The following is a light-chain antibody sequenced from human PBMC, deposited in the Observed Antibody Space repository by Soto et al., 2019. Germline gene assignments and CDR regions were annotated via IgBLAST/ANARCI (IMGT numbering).Light chain of an antibody. V-gene: IGLV2-14*01. J-gene: IGLJ1*01. Sequence: LTHPASVSGSPGQSITISCTGTSSDVGGYNYVSWFQHHPGKAPKLIIYEVSYRPSGVSNRFSGSKSGDTASLTISGLQAEDEADYYCSSFTNTITRYAFGTGTKVTVL. CDR2: EVS. CDR3: SSFTNTITRYA. CDR1: SSDVGGYNY.